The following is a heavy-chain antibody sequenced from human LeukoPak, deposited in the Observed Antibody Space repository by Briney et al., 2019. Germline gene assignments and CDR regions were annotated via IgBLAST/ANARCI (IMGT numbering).Heavy chain of an antibody. J-gene: IGHJ4*02. CDR1: GFIFNNYV. CDR2: ISSSSSYI. CDR3: ARDRWGGLPTDFDY. Sequence: PGGSLRLSCAASGFIFNNYVIHWVRQAPGKGLEWVSSISSSSSYIYYADSVKGRFTISRDNAKNSLYLQMNSLRAEDTAVYYCARDRWGGLPTDFDYWGQGTLVTVSS. V-gene: IGHV3-21*01. D-gene: IGHD3-10*01.